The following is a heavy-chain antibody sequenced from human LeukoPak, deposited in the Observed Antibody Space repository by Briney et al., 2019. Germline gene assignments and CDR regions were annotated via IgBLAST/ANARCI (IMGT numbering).Heavy chain of an antibody. Sequence: GGSLRLSCAASGFTFSDSYMSWIRQAPGKGLEWLSYIRTSGTTIYYAESVKGRFTISRDNVKNSLYLQMNSLGAEDKAVYYCARRLSGSDSHAFDIWGQGTMVTVSS. J-gene: IGHJ3*02. CDR2: IRTSGTTI. V-gene: IGHV3-11*01. D-gene: IGHD5-12*01. CDR1: GFTFSDSY. CDR3: ARRLSGSDSHAFDI.